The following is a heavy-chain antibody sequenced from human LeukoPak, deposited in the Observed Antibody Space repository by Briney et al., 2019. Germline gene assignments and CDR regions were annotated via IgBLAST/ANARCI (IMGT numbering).Heavy chain of an antibody. CDR1: GFTFSSYG. J-gene: IGHJ4*02. CDR3: ASGLRGYSY. Sequence: GGSLRLSCAASGFTFSSYGMHWVRQAPGKGLEWVTFIRYDGNNKYFADSVKGRFTISRDNSKNTLYLQMNSLRAEDTAVYYCASGLRGYSYWGQGTLVTVSS. CDR2: IRYDGNNK. V-gene: IGHV3-30*02. D-gene: IGHD5-18*01.